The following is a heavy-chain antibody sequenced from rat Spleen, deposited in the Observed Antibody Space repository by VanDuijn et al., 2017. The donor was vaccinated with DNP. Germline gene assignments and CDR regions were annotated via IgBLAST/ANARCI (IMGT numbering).Heavy chain of an antibody. J-gene: IGHJ2*01. CDR3: IRGERRAMDA. V-gene: IGHV5-20*01. Sequence: EVQLVESGGGFVQPGGSLKLSCAASGFTFTDYYMAWVRQAPGKGLECVASISTDGGGNYYRDSVKGRFIFSRDNAKSTLYLQMDSLRSEDTATYYCIRGERRAMDAWGQGVMVTVSS. CDR2: ISTDGGGN. D-gene: IGHD4-1*01. CDR1: GFTFTDYY.